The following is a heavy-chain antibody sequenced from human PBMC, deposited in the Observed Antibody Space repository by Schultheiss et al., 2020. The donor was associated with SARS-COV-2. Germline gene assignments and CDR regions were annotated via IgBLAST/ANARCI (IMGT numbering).Heavy chain of an antibody. D-gene: IGHD2-15*01. CDR1: GFTFSKAW. J-gene: IGHJ4*02. CDR2: IKTEVDPGTT. V-gene: IGHV3-15*05. CDR3: ARVIRGSSRGSYYFDY. Sequence: GGSLRLSCAASGFTFSKAWMTWVRQAPGKGLEWVGRIKTEVDPGTTDYSAPVKGRFTISRDNAKNTLYLQMNSLRAEDTAVYYCARVIRGSSRGSYYFDYWGQGTLVTVSS.